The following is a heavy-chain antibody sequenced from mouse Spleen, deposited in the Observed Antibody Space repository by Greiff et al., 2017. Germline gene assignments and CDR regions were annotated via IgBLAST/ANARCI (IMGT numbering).Heavy chain of an antibody. CDR1: GYTFTSYW. CDR2: IHPNSGST. J-gene: IGHJ2*01. Sequence: VQLQQPGAELVKPGASVKLSCKASGYTFTSYWMHWVKQRPGQGLEWIGMIHPNSGSTNYNEKFKSKATLTVDKSSSTAYMQLSSLTSEDSAVYYCARWGYSNYYFDYWGQGTTLTVSS. V-gene: IGHV1-64*01. D-gene: IGHD2-5*01. CDR3: ARWGYSNYYFDY.